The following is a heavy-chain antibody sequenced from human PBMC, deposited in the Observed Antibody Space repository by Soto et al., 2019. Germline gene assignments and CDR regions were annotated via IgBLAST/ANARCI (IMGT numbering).Heavy chain of an antibody. Sequence: GGSLRLSCAASGFTFSSYSMNWVRQAPGKGLEWVSYISSSSSTIYYADSVKGRFTISRDNAKNSLYLQMNSLRDEDTAVYYCARDDPLRDSSSWYRIGRKGYYYYGMDVWGQGTTVTVSS. J-gene: IGHJ6*02. CDR3: ARDDPLRDSSSWYRIGRKGYYYYGMDV. V-gene: IGHV3-48*02. CDR1: GFTFSSYS. CDR2: ISSSSSTI. D-gene: IGHD6-13*01.